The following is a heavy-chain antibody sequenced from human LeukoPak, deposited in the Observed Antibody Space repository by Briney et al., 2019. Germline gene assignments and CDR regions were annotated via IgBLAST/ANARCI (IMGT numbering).Heavy chain of an antibody. J-gene: IGHJ6*03. D-gene: IGHD6-6*01. CDR1: GGSISSYY. CDR2: IYYSGST. CDR3: ARTTYSSSSGGYYYYYMDV. Sequence: SETLSLTCTVSGGSISSYYWSWIRQPPGKGLEWIGYIYYSGSTNYNPSLKSRVTISVDTSKNQFSLKLSSVTAADTAVYYCARTTYSSSSGGYYYYYMDVWGKGTTVTVSS. V-gene: IGHV4-59*08.